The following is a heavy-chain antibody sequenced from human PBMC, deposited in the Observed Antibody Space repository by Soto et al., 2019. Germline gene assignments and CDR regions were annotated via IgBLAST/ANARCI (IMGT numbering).Heavy chain of an antibody. CDR3: AKREVVPAAISYYYYGMDV. V-gene: IGHV3-23*01. Sequence: HPGGSLRLSCAASGFTFSSYAMSWVRQAPGKGLEWVSAISGSGGSTYYADSVKGRFTISRDNSKNTLYLQMNSLRAEDTAVYYCAKREVVPAAISYYYYGMDVWGQGTTVTVSS. CDR2: ISGSGGST. D-gene: IGHD2-2*01. J-gene: IGHJ6*02. CDR1: GFTFSSYA.